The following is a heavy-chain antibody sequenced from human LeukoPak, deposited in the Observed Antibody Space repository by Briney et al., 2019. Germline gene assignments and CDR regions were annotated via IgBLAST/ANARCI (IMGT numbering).Heavy chain of an antibody. CDR1: GYTFTSYG. V-gene: IGHV1-18*01. D-gene: IGHD3-22*01. Sequence: ASVKVSCKASGYTFTSYGISWVRQAPGQGLEWMGWISAYNGNTNYAQKLQGRVTMTTDTSTSTAYMELRSLRSDDTAVYYCARVGDYYDSSGYYGHVNAFDIWGQGTMVTVSS. CDR2: ISAYNGNT. J-gene: IGHJ3*02. CDR3: ARVGDYYDSSGYYGHVNAFDI.